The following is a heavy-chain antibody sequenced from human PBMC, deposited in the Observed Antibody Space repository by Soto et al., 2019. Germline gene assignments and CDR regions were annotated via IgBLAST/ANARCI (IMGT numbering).Heavy chain of an antibody. J-gene: IGHJ3*02. CDR1: GGALTDHY. CDR2: VYYSGGT. D-gene: IGHD2-21*01. Sequence: QVQLQESGPGLVKPSEKRSLTCTVAGGALTDHYWNWFRQSTGKGLHWIGYVYYSGGTYYNPSLKCRVTMSVDTSKNQFSLILRSVTAVDTAVYYCARGNDWKSTTFDIWGQGTMVAVSS. CDR3: ARGNDWKSTTFDI. V-gene: IGHV4-59*11.